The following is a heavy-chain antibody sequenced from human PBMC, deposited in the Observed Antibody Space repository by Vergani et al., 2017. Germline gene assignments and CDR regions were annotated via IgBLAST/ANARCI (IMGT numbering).Heavy chain of an antibody. CDR3: ARRAAYDYVWGSYRYRSRVSDAFDI. CDR2: ISNSGNTV. J-gene: IGHJ3*02. Sequence: QVQLVESGGGLVKPGGSLRLSCAASGFSFSDHYMTWIRQAPGKGLEWVSYISNSGNTVEYADSVKGRFSISRDNAKNTLYLQMNSLRAEDTAVYYCARRAAYDYVWGSYRYRSRVSDAFDIWGQGTMVTVSS. V-gene: IGHV3-11*04. CDR1: GFSFSDHY. D-gene: IGHD3-16*02.